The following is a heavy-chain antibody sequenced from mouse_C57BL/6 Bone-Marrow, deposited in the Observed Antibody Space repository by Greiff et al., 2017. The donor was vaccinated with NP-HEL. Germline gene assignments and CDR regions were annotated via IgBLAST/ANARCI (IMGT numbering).Heavy chain of an antibody. V-gene: IGHV1-19*01. D-gene: IGHD2-10*02. CDR3: ARRGYGNYEYYYAMDY. Sequence: VQLKESGPVLVKPGASVKMSCKASGYTFTDYYMNWVKQSHGKSLEWIGVINPYNGGTSYNQKFKGKATLTVDKSSSTAYMELNSLTSEDSAVYYCARRGYGNYEYYYAMDYWGQGTSVTVSS. J-gene: IGHJ4*01. CDR2: INPYNGGT. CDR1: GYTFTDYY.